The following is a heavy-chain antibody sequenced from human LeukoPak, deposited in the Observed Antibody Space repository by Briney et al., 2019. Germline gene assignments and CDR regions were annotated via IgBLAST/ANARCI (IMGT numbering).Heavy chain of an antibody. Sequence: GASVKVSCKASGYTFTSYGISWVRQAPGQGLEWMGWISAYNGNTNYAQKLQGRVTMTTDTSTSTAYMELRSLRSDDTAVYYCARDRRITIFGVVITPLNYWSQGTLVTVSS. V-gene: IGHV1-18*01. CDR3: ARDRRITIFGVVITPLNY. CDR1: GYTFTSYG. D-gene: IGHD3-3*01. CDR2: ISAYNGNT. J-gene: IGHJ4*02.